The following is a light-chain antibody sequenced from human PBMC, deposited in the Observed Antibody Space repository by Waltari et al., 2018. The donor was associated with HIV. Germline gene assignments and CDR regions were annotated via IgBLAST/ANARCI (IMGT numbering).Light chain of an antibody. J-gene: IGKJ5*01. V-gene: IGKV4-1*01. Sequence: DIVMTQSPDSLALSLGERATIHCKYSQSVLYSSTHQHYLAWYQQKAGQPPNLLIYWASTLDSGVPDRFSGSGSGTDFTLTITSLQAEDVAVYYCQQYYDVPITFGQGTRLEIK. CDR1: QSVLYSSTHQHY. CDR2: WAS. CDR3: QQYYDVPIT.